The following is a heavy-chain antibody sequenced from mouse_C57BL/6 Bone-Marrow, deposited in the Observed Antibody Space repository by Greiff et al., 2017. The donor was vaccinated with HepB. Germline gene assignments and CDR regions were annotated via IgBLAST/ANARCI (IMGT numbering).Heavy chain of an antibody. J-gene: IGHJ1*03. V-gene: IGHV7-3*01. CDR3: ARCPLITTVVAPYWYFDV. Sequence: EVQVVESGGGLVQPGGSLSLSCAASGFTFTDYYMSWVRQPPGKALEWLGFIRNKANGYTTEYSASVKGRFTISRDNSQSILYLQKNALRAEDSATYYCARCPLITTVVAPYWYFDVWGTGTTVTVSS. CDR1: GFTFTDYY. CDR2: IRNKANGYTT. D-gene: IGHD1-1*01.